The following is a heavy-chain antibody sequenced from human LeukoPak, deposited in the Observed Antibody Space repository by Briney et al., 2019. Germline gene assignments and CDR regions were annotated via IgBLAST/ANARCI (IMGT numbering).Heavy chain of an antibody. V-gene: IGHV3-30*04. CDR3: ARDPAGGSGYYLDY. D-gene: IGHD3-22*01. CDR2: ISYDGSNK. Sequence: GGSLRLSCAASGFTFSGYAMHWVRQAPGKGLEWVAVISYDGSNKYYADSVKGRFTISRDNSKNTLYLQMNSLRAEDTAVYYCARDPAGGSGYYLDYWGQGTLVTVSS. J-gene: IGHJ4*02. CDR1: GFTFSGYA.